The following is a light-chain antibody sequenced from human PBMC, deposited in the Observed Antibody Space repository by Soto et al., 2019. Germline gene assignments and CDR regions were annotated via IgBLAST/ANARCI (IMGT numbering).Light chain of an antibody. CDR2: DVT. Sequence: QSVLTQPPSVSGSPGQSVTISCTGTSSDVGAYDYVSWYQQHPGKAPKLMIYDVTKRPSGVPDRFSGSKSGNTASLTISGLQAEADADYYRCSYAGTYASDYVFGARTKVTVL. J-gene: IGLJ1*01. CDR1: SSDVGAYDY. V-gene: IGLV2-11*01. CDR3: CSYAGTYASDYV.